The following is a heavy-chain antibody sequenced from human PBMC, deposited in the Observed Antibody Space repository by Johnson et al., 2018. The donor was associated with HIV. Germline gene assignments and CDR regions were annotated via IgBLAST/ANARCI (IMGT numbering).Heavy chain of an antibody. CDR3: ARVRGGTGHGAFDI. CDR1: GFTFTSHG. V-gene: IGHV3-30*03. Sequence: QVQLVESGGGVVQPGRSLRLSCAVSGFTFTSHGMHWVRQAPGKGLEWVAVISYDGSNKYYADSVKGRFTISRDNSKNTLYLQMNSLRAEDTAVYYCARVRGGTGHGAFDIWGQGTMVTVSS. CDR2: ISYDGSNK. J-gene: IGHJ3*02.